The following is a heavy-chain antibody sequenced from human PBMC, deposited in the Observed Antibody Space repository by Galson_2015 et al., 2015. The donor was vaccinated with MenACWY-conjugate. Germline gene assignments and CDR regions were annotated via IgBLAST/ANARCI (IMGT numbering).Heavy chain of an antibody. CDR2: INRDGSEK. D-gene: IGHD5-18*01. CDR1: GFTFSPYW. CDR3: ARDGEYSNGPEFDH. V-gene: IGHV3-7*03. J-gene: IGHJ4*02. Sequence: SLRLSCAGSGFTFSPYWMSWVRQAPGKGLQWVGNINRDGSEKYYVDSVKGRFIISRDNAKNSLYLQMNSLRAEDTAVYYCARDGEYSNGPEFDHWGQGTLVTVSS.